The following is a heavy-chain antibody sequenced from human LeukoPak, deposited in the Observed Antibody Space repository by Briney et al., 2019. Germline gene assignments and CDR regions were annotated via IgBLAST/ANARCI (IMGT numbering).Heavy chain of an antibody. CDR3: ARGGDDILTGYLDY. J-gene: IGHJ4*02. CDR2: INGDGRNI. V-gene: IGHV3-74*01. CDR1: GFTFSSYW. D-gene: IGHD3-9*01. Sequence: GGSLRLSCVASGFTFSSYWMHWVRQDPRKGLVWVSRINGDGRNINYADSVRGRFTISRDNAKNTLYLQMNSLRAEDTAVYYCARGGDDILTGYLDYWGQGTLVTVSS.